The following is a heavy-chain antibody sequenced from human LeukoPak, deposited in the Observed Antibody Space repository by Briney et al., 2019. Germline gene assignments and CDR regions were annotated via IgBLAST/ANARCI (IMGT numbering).Heavy chain of an antibody. J-gene: IGHJ4*02. Sequence: PGGSLRLSCAASGFTFSSYAMSWVRQAPGKGLEWVSAINNNGRSTYYADSVKGRFTISRDNSKNTLYLKMNSLRAEDTGIYYCAKVVVAAGPNYFYYWGQGTLVTFSS. CDR3: AKVVVAAGPNYFYY. V-gene: IGHV3-23*01. D-gene: IGHD2-15*01. CDR2: INNNGRST. CDR1: GFTFSSYA.